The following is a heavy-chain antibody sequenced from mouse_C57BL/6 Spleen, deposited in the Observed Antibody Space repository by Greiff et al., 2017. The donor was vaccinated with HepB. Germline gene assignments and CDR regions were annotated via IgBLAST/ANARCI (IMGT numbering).Heavy chain of an antibody. CDR1: GYTFTSYT. J-gene: IGHJ2*01. CDR3: ARTHER. Sequence: VQLQQSGAELARPGASVKMSCKASGYTFTSYTMHWVKQRPGQGLEWIGYLNPSSGYTKYNHKFKDKATLPADKYSSTAYMQLSSLTSEDSAVYYCARTHERWGQGTTLIVSS. CDR2: LNPSSGYT. V-gene: IGHV1-4*01.